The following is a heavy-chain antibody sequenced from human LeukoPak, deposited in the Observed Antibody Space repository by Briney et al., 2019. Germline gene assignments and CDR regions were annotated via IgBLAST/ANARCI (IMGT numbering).Heavy chain of an antibody. CDR2: INPSGGSS. V-gene: IGHV1-46*01. CDR1: GYIFTSYY. D-gene: IGHD5-18*01. Sequence: ASVKVSCKTSGYIFTSYYIHWVRQAPGQGLEWMGIINPSGGSSYYAQKFQGRVTLTSDVSTRTMYMDLRGLISEDTAFYYCARSVETANLKNWGQGTLVSVSS. CDR3: ARSVETANLKN. J-gene: IGHJ4*02.